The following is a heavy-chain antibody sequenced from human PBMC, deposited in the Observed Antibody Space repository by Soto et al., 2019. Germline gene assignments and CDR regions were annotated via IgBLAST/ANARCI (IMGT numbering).Heavy chain of an antibody. Sequence: EVQVVECGGGLVQPGGSLRLSCAASGFTFSNYWMHWVRQAPGKGLVWVSRVNNDGSGTIYADSVKGRFTISRDNAKNTVYLEMNSLRAEDTAPYFCTRGGFMHAFDMWGQGTTVTVSS. D-gene: IGHD2-8*01. CDR1: GFTFSNYW. CDR3: TRGGFMHAFDM. CDR2: VNNDGSGT. V-gene: IGHV3-74*01. J-gene: IGHJ3*02.